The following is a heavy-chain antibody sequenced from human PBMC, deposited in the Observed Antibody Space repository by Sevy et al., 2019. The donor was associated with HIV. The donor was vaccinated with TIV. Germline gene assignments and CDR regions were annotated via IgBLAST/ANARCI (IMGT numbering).Heavy chain of an antibody. D-gene: IGHD3-22*01. CDR3: ATSRSGYFDSSGYYIY. CDR2: IYPEDSET. Sequence: GESLKISCQGSGYSFTSHWIGWVRHMPGKGLEWMGIIYPEDSETRYSPSFQGQVTFSADKSISTAYLQWSSLKASDTAMYYCATSRSGYFDSSGYYIYWGQRTLVTDSS. CDR1: GYSFTSHW. V-gene: IGHV5-51*01. J-gene: IGHJ4*02.